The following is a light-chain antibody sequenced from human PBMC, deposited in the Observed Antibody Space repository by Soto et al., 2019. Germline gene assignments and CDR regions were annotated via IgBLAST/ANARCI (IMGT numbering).Light chain of an antibody. Sequence: QSALTQPRSVSGSPGQSVTISCTGTSSDVGGYNYVSWYQQHPGKAPKLMISDVSKRPSGVPDRFSGSKSGNTASLTISGLQAEDEADYYCCSYAGSYPWVFGGGTKVTVL. CDR2: DVS. CDR1: SSDVGGYNY. J-gene: IGLJ3*02. CDR3: CSYAGSYPWV. V-gene: IGLV2-11*01.